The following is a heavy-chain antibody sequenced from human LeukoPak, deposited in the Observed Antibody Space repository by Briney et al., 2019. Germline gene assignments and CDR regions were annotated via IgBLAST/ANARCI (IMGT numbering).Heavy chain of an antibody. J-gene: IGHJ6*02. CDR1: GYSFASYW. V-gene: IGHV5-51*01. CDR3: ARQNVVVPAENYYYGMDV. CDR2: IYPGDSDT. Sequence: GESLKISCKGSGYSFASYWIGWVRQIPGKGLEWMGIIYPGDSDTRYSPSFQGQVTISADKSISTAYLQWSSLKASDTAMYYCARQNVVVPAENYYYGMDVWGQGTTVTVSS. D-gene: IGHD2-2*01.